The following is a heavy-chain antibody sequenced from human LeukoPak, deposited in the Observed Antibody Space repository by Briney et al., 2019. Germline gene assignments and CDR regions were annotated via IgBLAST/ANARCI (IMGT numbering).Heavy chain of an antibody. CDR2: FDPEDGET. V-gene: IGHV1-24*01. CDR3: ATDYDSSGYYYYFDY. D-gene: IGHD3-22*01. Sequence: ASVEVSCKVSGYTLTELSMHWVRQAPGKGLEWMGGFDPEDGETIYAQKFQGRVTMTEDTSTDTAYMELSSLRSEDTAVYYCATDYDSSGYYYYFDYWGQGTLVTVSS. J-gene: IGHJ4*02. CDR1: GYTLTELS.